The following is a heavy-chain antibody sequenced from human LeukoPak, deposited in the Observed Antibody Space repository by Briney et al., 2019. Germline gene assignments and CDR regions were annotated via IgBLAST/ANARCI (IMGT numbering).Heavy chain of an antibody. Sequence: GGSLRLSCAASGFTFSGFAMTWVRQAPGKVLEWVSSIGSDYKTHYSESVKGRFAISRDNSKSTLFLQMNSLRAEDTALYYCAKDGATMGYYFDYWGQGTLVTVSS. V-gene: IGHV3-23*01. CDR3: AKDGATMGYYFDY. CDR2: IGSDYKT. J-gene: IGHJ4*02. CDR1: GFTFSGFA. D-gene: IGHD5-12*01.